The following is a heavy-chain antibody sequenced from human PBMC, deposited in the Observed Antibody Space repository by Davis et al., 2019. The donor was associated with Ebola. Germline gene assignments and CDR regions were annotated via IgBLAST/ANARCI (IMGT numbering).Heavy chain of an antibody. CDR2: ISSSGDST. Sequence: GESLKISCAASGFTFSTYAMNWVRQAPGKGLEWVSGISSSGDSTYYADSVKGRFTISRDNSKNTLYLQMNSLRAEDTAVYYCAKGLGSSGWYYFDYWGQGTLVTVSS. CDR3: AKGLGSSGWYYFDY. D-gene: IGHD6-19*01. J-gene: IGHJ4*02. V-gene: IGHV3-23*01. CDR1: GFTFSTYA.